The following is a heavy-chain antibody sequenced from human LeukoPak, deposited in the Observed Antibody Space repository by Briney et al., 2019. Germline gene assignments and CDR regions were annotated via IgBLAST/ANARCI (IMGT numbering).Heavy chain of an antibody. Sequence: GGSLRLSCAASGFTFSSYGMHWVRQAPGKGLEWVAVIWYDGSNKYYADSVKGRFTISRDNSKNTLYLQMNSLRAEDTAVYYCAREPVPPDGYYYGMDVWGQGTTVTVSS. CDR2: IWYDGSNK. CDR1: GFTFSSYG. V-gene: IGHV3-33*01. D-gene: IGHD2-2*01. J-gene: IGHJ6*02. CDR3: AREPVPPDGYYYGMDV.